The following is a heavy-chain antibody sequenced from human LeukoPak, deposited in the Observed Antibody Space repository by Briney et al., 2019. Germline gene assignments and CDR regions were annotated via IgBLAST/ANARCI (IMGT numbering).Heavy chain of an antibody. J-gene: IGHJ4*02. V-gene: IGHV3-23*01. CDR3: AKTSRGNSGYDSPFDY. Sequence: GGSLRLSCAASGFTFRSYSMNWVRQAPGKGLEWVSAVRGSGSDTYFADSVKGRFTISRDNSKNTLYLQMNSLRAEDTAIYYCAKTSRGNSGYDSPFDYWGQGTLVTVSS. CDR1: GFTFRSYS. D-gene: IGHD5-12*01. CDR2: VRGSGSDT.